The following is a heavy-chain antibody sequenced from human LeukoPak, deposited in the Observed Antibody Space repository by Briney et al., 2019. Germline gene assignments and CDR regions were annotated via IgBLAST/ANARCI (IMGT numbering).Heavy chain of an antibody. CDR2: IKQDGSEK. V-gene: IGHV3-7*01. CDR3: ARKDFWSGYYNYFDY. Sequence: GGSLRLSCAASGFTFSTYWMSWVRQAPGKGLEWVANIKQDGSEKYYVESVKGRFTISRDNAKNSLYLQMNSLRAEDTAVYYCARKDFWSGYYNYFDYWGQGTLVTVSS. CDR1: GFTFSTYW. J-gene: IGHJ4*02. D-gene: IGHD3-3*01.